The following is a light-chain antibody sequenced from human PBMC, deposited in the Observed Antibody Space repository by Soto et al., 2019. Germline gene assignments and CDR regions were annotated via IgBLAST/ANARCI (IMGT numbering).Light chain of an antibody. CDR1: QDISNY. CDR2: DAS. Sequence: DIQMTQSPSSLSASVGDRVTITCQASQDISNYLNWYQQKPGKAPKLLIYDASNLETGVPSRFSGSGSGTDFSFTIISLQPEDIATYYCQQYDNLPPYTFGPGTKLEIK. J-gene: IGKJ2*01. V-gene: IGKV1-33*01. CDR3: QQYDNLPPYT.